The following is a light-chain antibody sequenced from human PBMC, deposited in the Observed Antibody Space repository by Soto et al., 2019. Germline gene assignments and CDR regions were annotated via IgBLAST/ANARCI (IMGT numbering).Light chain of an antibody. CDR3: QQYGSSVWT. CDR2: DAS. CDR1: LSITSNF. J-gene: IGKJ1*01. Sequence: EIVLTQSPGTLSLSPGERATLSCRASLSITSNFLAWYQQKPGQAPRLLLYDASNRATGILDRFSGSGSGTDFSLTISRLEPEDFGVYYCQQYGSSVWTFGQGTRVEIK. V-gene: IGKV3-20*01.